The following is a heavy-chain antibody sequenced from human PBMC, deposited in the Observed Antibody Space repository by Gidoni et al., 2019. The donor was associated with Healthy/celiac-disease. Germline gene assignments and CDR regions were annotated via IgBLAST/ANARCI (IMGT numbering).Heavy chain of an antibody. J-gene: IGHJ6*03. D-gene: IGHD3-10*01. CDR2: INHSGRT. CDR3: ARGPKLPFYARGYYMDV. CDR1: GGSFSGYY. V-gene: IGHV4-34*01. Sequence: QVQLQQWGAGLLKPSETLSLTCAVYGGSFSGYYWSWIRQPPGKGLEWIGEINHSGRTNYNPSLKSRVTISVDTSKNQFSLKLSSVTAADTAVYYCARGPKLPFYARGYYMDVWGKGTTVTVSS.